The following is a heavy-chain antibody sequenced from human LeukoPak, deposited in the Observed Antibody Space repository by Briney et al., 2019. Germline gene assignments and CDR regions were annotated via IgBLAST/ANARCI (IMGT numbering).Heavy chain of an antibody. D-gene: IGHD5-18*01. V-gene: IGHV3-9*01. Sequence: GISWNSGSIGYADSVKGRFTISRDNAKNSLYLQMNSLRAEDTALYYCAKSGYSSYYFDYWGQGTLVTVSS. CDR2: ISWNSGSI. J-gene: IGHJ4*02. CDR3: AKSGYSSYYFDY.